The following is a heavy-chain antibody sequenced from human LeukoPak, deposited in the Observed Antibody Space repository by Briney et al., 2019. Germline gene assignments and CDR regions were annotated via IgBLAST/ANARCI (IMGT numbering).Heavy chain of an antibody. CDR2: ISSSSSYI. D-gene: IGHD3-9*01. CDR1: GITFSSFS. CDR3: ARGADILTGYVTFDY. V-gene: IGHV3-21*01. J-gene: IGHJ4*02. Sequence: GGSLRLSCAASGITFSSFSMNWVRQAPGKGLEWVSSISSSSSYIYYADSVKGRFTISRDNAKNSLYLQMNSLRAEDTAVYYCARGADILTGYVTFDYWGQGSLVTVSS.